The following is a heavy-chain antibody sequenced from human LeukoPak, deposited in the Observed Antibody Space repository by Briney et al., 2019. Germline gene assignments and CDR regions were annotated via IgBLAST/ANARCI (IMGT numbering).Heavy chain of an antibody. V-gene: IGHV1-3*04. CDR3: ARDRDSSSWSFNYYYYYGMDV. CDR2: INTGNGNT. Sequence: ASVKVSCKASGYIFTNYAMQWVRQAPGQRLEWMGWINTGNGNTKYSQNFQGRVTMTTDTSTSTAYMELRSLRSDDTAVYYCARDRDSSSWSFNYYYYYGMDVWGQGTTVTVSS. D-gene: IGHD6-13*01. J-gene: IGHJ6*02. CDR1: GYIFTNYA.